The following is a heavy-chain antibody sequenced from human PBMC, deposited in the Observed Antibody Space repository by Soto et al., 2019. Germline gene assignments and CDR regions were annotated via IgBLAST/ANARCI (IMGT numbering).Heavy chain of an antibody. CDR1: GFTFSSYD. V-gene: IGHV3-13*01. D-gene: IGHD2-15*01. J-gene: IGHJ6*02. CDR3: ARGCGGSCYSSSSSYCYGMDV. Sequence: GGSLRLSCAASGFTFSSYDMHWVRQATGKGLEWVSAIGTAGDTYYPGSVKGRFTISRENAKNSLYLQMNSLRAGDTAVYYCARGCGGSCYSSSSSYCYGMDVWGQGTTVTVSS. CDR2: IGTAGDT.